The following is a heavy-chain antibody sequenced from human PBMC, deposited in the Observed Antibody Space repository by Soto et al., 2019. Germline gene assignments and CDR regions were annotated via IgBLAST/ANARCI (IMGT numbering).Heavy chain of an antibody. Sequence: ASVKVSCKASGYIFSSYGLSWLRQAPGQGLEWLGWISPYNGNTKYAQKLQGRVTVTTDTSTSTAYMELRSLRSDDTAVYYCARTPELPLNWFDHWGQGTQVTVSS. D-gene: IGHD1-7*01. CDR3: ARTPELPLNWFDH. CDR1: GYIFSSYG. V-gene: IGHV1-18*01. CDR2: ISPYNGNT. J-gene: IGHJ5*02.